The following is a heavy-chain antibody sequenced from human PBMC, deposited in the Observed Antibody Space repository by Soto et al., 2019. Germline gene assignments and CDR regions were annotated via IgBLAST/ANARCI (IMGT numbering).Heavy chain of an antibody. Sequence: EVQLLESGGDLIQPGGSLRLSCVASGITFGSRAMSWVRQAPGEGLEWVSTITDTGGDAKYADSVRGRFTISRDNSKKTLYLQMNSLRAEDTAVYYCARDQGFYDILTGYYRYYGMDVWGQGTTVTVSS. D-gene: IGHD3-9*01. J-gene: IGHJ6*02. V-gene: IGHV3-23*01. CDR1: GITFGSRA. CDR2: ITDTGGDA. CDR3: ARDQGFYDILTGYYRYYGMDV.